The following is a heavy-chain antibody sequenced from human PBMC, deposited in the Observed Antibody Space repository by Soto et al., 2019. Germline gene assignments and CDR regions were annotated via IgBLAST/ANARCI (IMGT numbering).Heavy chain of an antibody. J-gene: IGHJ4*02. CDR3: ARAPPLGYDSSGYPIGFADY. CDR1: GGTFSSYA. D-gene: IGHD3-22*01. Sequence: ASVKVSCKASGGTFSSYAISWVRQAPGQGLEWMGGIIPIFGTANYAQKFQGRVTITADESTSTAYMELSSLRSEDTAVYYCARAPPLGYDSSGYPIGFADYWGQGTLVTVSS. V-gene: IGHV1-69*13. CDR2: IIPIFGTA.